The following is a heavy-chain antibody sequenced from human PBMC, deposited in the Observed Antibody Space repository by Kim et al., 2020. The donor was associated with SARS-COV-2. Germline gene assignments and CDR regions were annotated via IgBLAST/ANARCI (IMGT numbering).Heavy chain of an antibody. J-gene: IGHJ4*02. CDR2: GGT. D-gene: IGHD1-1*01. Sequence: GGTNYAQKFQGRVTMTRDTSISTAYMELSRLRSDDTAVYYCARAPDWMDYWGQGTLVTVSS. V-gene: IGHV1-2*02. CDR3: ARAPDWMDY.